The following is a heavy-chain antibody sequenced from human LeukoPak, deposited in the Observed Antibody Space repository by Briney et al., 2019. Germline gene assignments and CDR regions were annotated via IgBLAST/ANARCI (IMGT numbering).Heavy chain of an antibody. J-gene: IGHJ6*03. CDR3: ARKVDCSSTSCHSSGEYFYYYYYMDV. CDR1: GYTFTSYD. Sequence: ASVKVSCKASGYTFTSYDINWVRQATGQGLEWMGWMNPNSGNTGYAQKFQGRVTMTRNTSISTAYMELSSLRSEDTAVYYCARKVDCSSTSCHSSGEYFYYYYYMDVWGKGTTVTVSS. V-gene: IGHV1-8*01. D-gene: IGHD2-2*01. CDR2: MNPNSGNT.